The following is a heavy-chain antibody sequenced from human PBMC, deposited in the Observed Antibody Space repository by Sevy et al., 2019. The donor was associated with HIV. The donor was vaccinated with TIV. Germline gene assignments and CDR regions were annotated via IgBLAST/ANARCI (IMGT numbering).Heavy chain of an antibody. CDR1: GASITTNTYY. Sequence: SETLCLTCSVSGASITTNTYYWGWIRQAPGKGLEWIGSIFYSGRSDYNPSLKGRVTISVDTSKNQFSLKLRSVTAADTSVYYCARHEAYDFWGDTIRENYYYGIDVWGQGTTVTVSS. D-gene: IGHD3-3*01. CDR2: IFYSGRS. J-gene: IGHJ6*02. CDR3: ARHEAYDFWGDTIRENYYYGIDV. V-gene: IGHV4-39*01.